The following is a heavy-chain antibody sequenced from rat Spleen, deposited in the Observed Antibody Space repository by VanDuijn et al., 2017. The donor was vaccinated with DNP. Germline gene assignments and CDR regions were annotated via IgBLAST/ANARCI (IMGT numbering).Heavy chain of an antibody. CDR3: AKPDQ. V-gene: IGHV5-7*01. CDR2: ISYDGLST. CDR1: GFTFSDYY. Sequence: EVQLVESGGGLVQPGRSLKLSCATSGFTFSDYYMAWVRQAPKKGLEWVASISYDGLSTNYRDSVKGRFTISRDNAKSTLYLQMDSVRSEDTATYYCAKPDQWGQGVMVTVSS. J-gene: IGHJ2*01.